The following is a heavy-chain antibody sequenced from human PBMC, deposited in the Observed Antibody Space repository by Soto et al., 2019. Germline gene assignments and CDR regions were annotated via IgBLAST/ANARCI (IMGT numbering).Heavy chain of an antibody. V-gene: IGHV3-48*01. CDR1: GFTFSSYS. CDR3: ATSWPPSRYAFDI. Sequence: EVQLVESGGGLVQPGGSLRLSCAASGFTFSSYSMNWVRQAPGKGLEWVSYISSSSSTIYYADSVKGRFTISRDNAKNSLYLQMNSLRAEDTAVYYCATSWPPSRYAFDIWGQGTMVTVSS. D-gene: IGHD6-13*01. J-gene: IGHJ3*02. CDR2: ISSSSSTI.